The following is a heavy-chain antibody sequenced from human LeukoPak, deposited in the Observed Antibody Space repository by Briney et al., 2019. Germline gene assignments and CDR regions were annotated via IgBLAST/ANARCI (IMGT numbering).Heavy chain of an antibody. CDR3: AREPAEYGVYYYGMDV. J-gene: IGHJ6*02. CDR1: GFTFSSNY. V-gene: IGHV3-66*02. Sequence: GGSLRLSCAASGFTFSSNYMSWVRQAPGKGLEWVSVIYSGGSTYYADSVKGRFTISRDNSKNTLYLQMNSLRAEDTAVYYCAREPAEYGVYYYGMDVWGQGTTVTVSS. D-gene: IGHD4-17*01. CDR2: IYSGGST.